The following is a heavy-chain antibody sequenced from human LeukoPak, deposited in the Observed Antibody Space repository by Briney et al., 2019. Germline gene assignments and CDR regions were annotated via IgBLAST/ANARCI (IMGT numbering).Heavy chain of an antibody. CDR3: AKEWTTVTTGDDAFDI. CDR1: GFTFSSYA. D-gene: IGHD4-17*01. Sequence: GGSLRLSCAASGFTFSSYAMSWVRQAPGKGLEWVSAISGSGGSTYYADSVKGRFTISRDNSKNTLYLQMNSLRAEDTAVYYCAKEWTTVTTGDDAFDIWGQGTMVTVSS. V-gene: IGHV3-23*01. J-gene: IGHJ3*02. CDR2: ISGSGGST.